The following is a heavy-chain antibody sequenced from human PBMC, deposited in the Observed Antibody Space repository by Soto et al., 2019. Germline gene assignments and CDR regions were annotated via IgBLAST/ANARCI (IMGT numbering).Heavy chain of an antibody. J-gene: IGHJ5*02. V-gene: IGHV3-7*01. CDR3: VRGATNNAS. CDR2: IKPDESEK. Sequence: EVQLVESGGGLVQPGGSLRLSCTASGFTFSDSWMTWVRQAPGKGLEWVARIKPDESEKKYADSVKGRFSISRDNAKNTIYLQMDSLRGEDTAVYNCVRGATNNASCGQGALLSVSS. CDR1: GFTFSDSW. D-gene: IGHD1-1*01.